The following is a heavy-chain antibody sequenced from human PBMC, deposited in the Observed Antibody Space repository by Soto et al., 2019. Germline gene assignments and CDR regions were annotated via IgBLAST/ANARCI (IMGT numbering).Heavy chain of an antibody. CDR2: INSDGSRT. D-gene: IGHD5-18*01. Sequence: GGSLRLSCAASGFTFSSYWMHWVRQAPGKGLVWVSRINSDGSRTSYADSVKGRVTITRDNAKNTLYLQMNSLRAEDTAVYYCARGGYSYGLGYYYGMDVWGQGTTVTVSS. J-gene: IGHJ6*02. V-gene: IGHV3-74*01. CDR1: GFTFSSYW. CDR3: ARGGYSYGLGYYYGMDV.